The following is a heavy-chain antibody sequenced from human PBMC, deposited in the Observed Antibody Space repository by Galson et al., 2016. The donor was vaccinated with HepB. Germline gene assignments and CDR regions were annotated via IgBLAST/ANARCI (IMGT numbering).Heavy chain of an antibody. J-gene: IGHJ5*02. V-gene: IGHV3-30*18. CDR3: AKENNWFGGPNFGA. CDR2: ISYDGSNK. Sequence: SLRLSCAASGFTFSFYGIHWVRQAPGKGLEWVAVISYDGSNKYYADSVKGRFTISRDNSKNTVYLHMNRLKVDDPAIYYCAKENNWFGGPNFGAWGQGAQVTVSS. D-gene: IGHD3-10*01. CDR1: GFTFSFYG.